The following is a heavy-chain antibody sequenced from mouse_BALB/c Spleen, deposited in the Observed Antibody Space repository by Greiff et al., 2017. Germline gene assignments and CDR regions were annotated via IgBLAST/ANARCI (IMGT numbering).Heavy chain of an antibody. CDR1: GYSFTGYF. Sequence: VQLQQSGPELVKPWASVKISCKASGYSFTGYFMNWVKQSHGKSLEWIGRINPYNGDTFYNQKFKGKATLTVDKSSSTAHMELLSLTSEDSAVYYCGRIYYYGSGAMDYWGQGTSVTVSS. D-gene: IGHD1-1*01. V-gene: IGHV1-37*01. CDR3: GRIYYYGSGAMDY. CDR2: INPYNGDT. J-gene: IGHJ4*01.